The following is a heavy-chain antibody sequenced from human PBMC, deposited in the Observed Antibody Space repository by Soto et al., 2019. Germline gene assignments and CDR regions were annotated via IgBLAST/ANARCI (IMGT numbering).Heavy chain of an antibody. J-gene: IGHJ4*01. Sequence: QVQLVESGGGVVQPGSSLRLSCAASGFSFKNSAFHWVRQAPGKGLEWVALISHNDEPKIFYADSVQGRFTISRDNFKTTVYLQMHSLRDEDTAVYHCARGVRAETYYNAFDYWGQGTQVTVSS. D-gene: IGHD3-10*01. CDR3: ARGVRAETYYNAFDY. CDR1: GFSFKNSA. CDR2: ISHNDEPKI. V-gene: IGHV3-30-3*01.